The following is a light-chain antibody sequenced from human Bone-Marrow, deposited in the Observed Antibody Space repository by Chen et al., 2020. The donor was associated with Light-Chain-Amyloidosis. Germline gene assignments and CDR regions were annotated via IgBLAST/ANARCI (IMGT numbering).Light chain of an antibody. CDR3: QVWDRSSDRPV. J-gene: IGLJ3*02. V-gene: IGLV3-21*02. Sequence: SYVLTQPPSVSAVPGQTATIACGGNNIGSTSVHWYQQTPGQAPLLVVYDDSDRPSGIPERLSGSNSGNTATLTISRVEAGDEADYYCQVWDRSSDRPVFGGGTKLTVL. CDR2: DDS. CDR1: NIGSTS.